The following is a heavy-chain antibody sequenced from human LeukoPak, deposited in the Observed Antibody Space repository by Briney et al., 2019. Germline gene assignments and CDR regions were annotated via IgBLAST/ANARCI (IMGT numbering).Heavy chain of an antibody. CDR3: ARDEGLARY. D-gene: IGHD3-22*01. CDR2: ISSSSSTI. Sequence: GGSLRLSCAASGFTFSSYSMNWVRQAPGKGLEWVSYISSSSSTIYYADSVRGRFTISRDNAKNSLYLQMYSLRADDTVVYYCARDEGLARYWGQGTLVTVSS. J-gene: IGHJ4*02. V-gene: IGHV3-48*01. CDR1: GFTFSSYS.